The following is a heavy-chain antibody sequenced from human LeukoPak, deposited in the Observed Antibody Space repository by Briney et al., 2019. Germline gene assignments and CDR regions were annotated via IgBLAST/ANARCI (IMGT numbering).Heavy chain of an antibody. J-gene: IGHJ4*02. CDR2: IKQNGSEK. CDR1: GFTFSSYW. V-gene: IGHV3-7*01. CDR3: ARDRNTFGVDY. Sequence: GGSLRLSCAASGFTFSSYWMNWVRQAPGKGLEWVANIKQNGSEKYYVDSVKGRFTISRDNAKNSLYLQMNSLRAEDTAVYYCARDRNTFGVDYWGQGTLVTVSS. D-gene: IGHD3-10*01.